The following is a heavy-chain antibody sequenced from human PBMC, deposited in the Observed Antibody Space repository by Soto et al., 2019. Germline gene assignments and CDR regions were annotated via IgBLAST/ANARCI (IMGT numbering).Heavy chain of an antibody. CDR2: IYWDDDK. CDR1: GFSLSTSGVG. Sequence: QITLKESGPPLVKPTQTLTLTCTFSGFSLSTSGVGVGWIRQPPGKALEWLALIYWDDDKRYSPSLKSRLTITKDTSKNQVVLTMTNMDPVDTATYYCAHSFYYDSSGYYRHYYFDYWGQGTLVTVSS. J-gene: IGHJ4*02. D-gene: IGHD3-22*01. V-gene: IGHV2-5*02. CDR3: AHSFYYDSSGYYRHYYFDY.